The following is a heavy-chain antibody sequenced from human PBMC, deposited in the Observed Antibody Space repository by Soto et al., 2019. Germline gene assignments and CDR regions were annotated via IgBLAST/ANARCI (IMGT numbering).Heavy chain of an antibody. D-gene: IGHD3-3*01. CDR2: IYYSGST. CDR3: ARVSPFGVAHT. Sequence: NPSETLSLTCTVSGGSISSYYWSWIRQPPGKGLEWIGYIYYSGSTNYNPSLKSRVTISVDTSKNQFSLKLSSVTAADTAVYYCARVSPFGVAHTWGQGTLVTVSS. J-gene: IGHJ5*02. V-gene: IGHV4-59*01. CDR1: GGSISSYY.